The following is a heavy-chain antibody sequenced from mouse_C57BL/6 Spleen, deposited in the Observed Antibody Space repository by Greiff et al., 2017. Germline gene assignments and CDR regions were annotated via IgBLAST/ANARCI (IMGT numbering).Heavy chain of an antibody. Sequence: EVQQVESGGGLVKPGGSLKLSCAASGFTFSSYAMSWVRQTPEKRLEWVATISDGGSYTYYPDNVKGRFTISRDNAKNNLYLQMSHLKSEDTAMYYCARDKAMDYWGQGTSVTVSS. V-gene: IGHV5-4*01. J-gene: IGHJ4*01. CDR1: GFTFSSYA. CDR2: ISDGGSYT. CDR3: ARDKAMDY.